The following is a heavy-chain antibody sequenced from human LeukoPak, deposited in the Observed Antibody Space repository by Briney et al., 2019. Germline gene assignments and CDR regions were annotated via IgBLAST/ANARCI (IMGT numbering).Heavy chain of an antibody. J-gene: IGHJ3*02. CDR3: ARVKRYFHWLPKGAFDI. CDR1: GGSISSYY. V-gene: IGHV4-59*01. Sequence: SETLSLTCTASGGSISSYYWSWIRQPPGKGLEWIGFIYYSGSTNYNPSLKSRVTISVDTSKNQFSLKLSSVTAADTAVYYCARVKRYFHWLPKGAFDIWGQGTMVTVSS. CDR2: IYYSGST. D-gene: IGHD3-9*01.